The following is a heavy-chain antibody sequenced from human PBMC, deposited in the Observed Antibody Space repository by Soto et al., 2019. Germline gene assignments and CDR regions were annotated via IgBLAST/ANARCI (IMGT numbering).Heavy chain of an antibody. V-gene: IGHV3-30*18. CDR1: GFTFSSYG. CDR3: AKDRTSSSCFDY. D-gene: IGHD6-6*01. J-gene: IGHJ4*02. Sequence: QVQLVESGGGVMEPGMSLRLSGAASGFTFSSYGMHWVREAPGKGLERVSIISYAGSNKNCAESVKGRFTISRDNYKNCVYLQMNRLISEEKVVYYSAKDRTSSSCFDYWGQGALVTVS. CDR2: ISYAGSNK.